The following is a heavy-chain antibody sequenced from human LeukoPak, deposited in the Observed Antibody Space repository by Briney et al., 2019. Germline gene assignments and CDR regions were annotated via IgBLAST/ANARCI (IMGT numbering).Heavy chain of an antibody. V-gene: IGHV1-69*01. CDR2: IIPIFGTA. CDR3: ARRDTAMPKTPSGYYYYYYGMDV. J-gene: IGHJ6*02. D-gene: IGHD5-18*01. CDR1: EGTFSSYA. Sequence: SVTVSCTASEGTFSSYAISWVRQAPGQGLEWMGGIIPIFGTANYAQKFQGRVTITADESTSTAYMELSSLRSEDTAVYYCARRDTAMPKTPSGYYYYYYGMDVWGQGTTVTVSS.